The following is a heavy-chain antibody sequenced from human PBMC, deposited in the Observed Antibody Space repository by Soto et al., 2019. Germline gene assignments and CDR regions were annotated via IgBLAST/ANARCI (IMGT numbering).Heavy chain of an antibody. CDR1: GFTFSNYW. Sequence: EVQLVETGGGSVQRGGSLRLSCAASGFTFSNYWMHWVRQAPGKGLVWVSRISGDATSTSYADSVQGRFSISRDNGKNRLYLQRSSLRAEDTAVYYCASSISVAGIDWYFGLWGRGPLVTGSS. CDR2: ISGDATST. CDR3: ASSISVAGIDWYFGL. V-gene: IGHV3-74*01. J-gene: IGHJ2*01. D-gene: IGHD6-19*01.